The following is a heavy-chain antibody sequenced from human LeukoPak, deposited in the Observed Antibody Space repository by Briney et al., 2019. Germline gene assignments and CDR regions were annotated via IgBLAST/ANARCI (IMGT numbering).Heavy chain of an antibody. J-gene: IGHJ5*02. CDR1: GGTFNSHV. Sequence: ASVKVSCKASGGTFNSHVISWLRQAPGQGLEWMGGIIPGFGTASYAEKCQGRGTITTDESTTTAYMEMSSLTSEDTAVYYCARGYYYGSESYWHTKWFDPWGQGTLVTVSS. CDR3: ARGYYYGSESYWHTKWFDP. CDR2: IIPGFGTA. D-gene: IGHD3-10*01. V-gene: IGHV1-69*05.